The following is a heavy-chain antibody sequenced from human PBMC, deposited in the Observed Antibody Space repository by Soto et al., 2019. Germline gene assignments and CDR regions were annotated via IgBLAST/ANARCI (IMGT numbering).Heavy chain of an antibody. Sequence: ASVKVSCKASGYTFTSYYMHWVRQAPGQGLEWMGIINPSGGSTSYAQKFQGRVIMTRDTSTSTVYMELSSLRSEDTAVYYCARDVKDSSSWYRFDPWGQGTLVTVSS. CDR1: GYTFTSYY. V-gene: IGHV1-46*03. J-gene: IGHJ5*02. D-gene: IGHD6-13*01. CDR3: ARDVKDSSSWYRFDP. CDR2: INPSGGST.